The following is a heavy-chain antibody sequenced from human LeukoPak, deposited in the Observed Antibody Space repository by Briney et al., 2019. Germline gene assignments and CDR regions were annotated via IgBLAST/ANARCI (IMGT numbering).Heavy chain of an antibody. Sequence: GASVKVSCKASGYRFTDHLIHWIRQAPGQGLEWMGWINPNSGDTISAQKFQGRVTMTRDTSISTAYMELSRLRSDDTAVYYCARVDGTDYYYYGMDVWGQGTTVTVSS. CDR1: GYRFTDHL. V-gene: IGHV1-2*02. D-gene: IGHD3/OR15-3a*01. J-gene: IGHJ6*02. CDR2: INPNSGDT. CDR3: ARVDGTDYYYYGMDV.